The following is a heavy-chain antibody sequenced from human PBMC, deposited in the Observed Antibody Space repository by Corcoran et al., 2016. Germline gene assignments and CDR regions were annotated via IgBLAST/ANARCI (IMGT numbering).Heavy chain of an antibody. D-gene: IGHD6-19*01. V-gene: IGHV3-53*01. CDR3: ARVFVGRAVAGTRSGFDP. J-gene: IGHJ5*02. CDR2: IYSGGST. CDR1: GFTVSSNY. Sequence: EVQLVESGGGLIQPGGSLRLSCAASGFTVSSNYMRWVRQAPGKGLEWVSVIYSGGSTYYADSVKGRVTISRDNSKNTLYLQMNSLRAEDTAVYYCARVFVGRAVAGTRSGFDPWGQGTLVTVSS.